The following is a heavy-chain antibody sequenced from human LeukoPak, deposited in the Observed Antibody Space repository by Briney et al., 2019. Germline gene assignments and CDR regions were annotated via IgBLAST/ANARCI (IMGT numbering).Heavy chain of an antibody. CDR3: AREDFGDYYFDN. J-gene: IGHJ4*02. V-gene: IGHV1-2*06. D-gene: IGHD4-17*01. CDR1: GYTFTAYY. Sequence: ASVKVSCKASGYTFTAYYIYWVRQAPGQGLEWMGRINPNSGDTRYAQKFQGRVTITRDTSISTAYMELSRLRSDDTAVYSCAREDFGDYYFDNWGQGTLVTVSS. CDR2: INPNSGDT.